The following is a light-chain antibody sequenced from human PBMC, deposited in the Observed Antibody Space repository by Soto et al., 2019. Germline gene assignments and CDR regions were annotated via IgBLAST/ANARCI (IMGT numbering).Light chain of an antibody. V-gene: IGKV3-20*01. J-gene: IGKJ5*01. CDR3: QQYGNSPIT. Sequence: EIVLTQSPGTLSLSPGERATLSCRASQSVSSGTYLAWYQQKPGQAPRLLIYDASSRATGIPDRFSGSGSGADFTLTISRLEPEDFAVYYCQQYGNSPITFGQGTRLEIK. CDR2: DAS. CDR1: QSVSSGTY.